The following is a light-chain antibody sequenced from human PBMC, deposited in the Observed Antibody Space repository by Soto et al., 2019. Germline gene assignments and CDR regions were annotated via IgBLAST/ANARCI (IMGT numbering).Light chain of an antibody. V-gene: IGKV1-5*01. CDR3: QQYTNTNNPWI. CDR1: QTITTW. CDR2: DAS. J-gene: IGKJ2*01. Sequence: DIPVTQSPPPPSASVGDRVTIPCRASQTITTWMAWYQQKPGKAPKLLVYDASTLQSGVATRFSGSGSGTEFTLIISGLQPEDSATYYCQQYTNTNNPWIFGQGTKVDIK.